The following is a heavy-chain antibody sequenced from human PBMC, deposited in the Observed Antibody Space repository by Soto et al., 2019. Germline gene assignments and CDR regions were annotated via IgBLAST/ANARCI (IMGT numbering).Heavy chain of an antibody. CDR2: IIPIFGTA. CDR3: ARDQVTGRIAVAGFYGMDV. J-gene: IGHJ6*02. V-gene: IGHV1-69*01. D-gene: IGHD6-19*01. Sequence: QVQLVQSGAEVKKPGSSVKVSCKASGGTFSSYAISWVRQAPGQGREWMGGIIPIFGTANYAQKFQGRVTITADESTSTAYMEMSRLRSEDTAVYYWARDQVTGRIAVAGFYGMDVWGQGTTVTVSS. CDR1: GGTFSSYA.